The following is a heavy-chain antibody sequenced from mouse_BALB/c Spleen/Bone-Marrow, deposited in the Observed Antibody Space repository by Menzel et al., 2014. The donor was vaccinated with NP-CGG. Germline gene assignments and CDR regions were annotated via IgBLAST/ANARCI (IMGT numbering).Heavy chain of an antibody. Sequence: EVKVVESGGGLVQPGGSRKLSCAASGFTFSDYGMAWVRQAPGKGPEWVAFISNLAYSIYYADTVTGRFTISRENAKNTLYLEMSSLRPEDTAMYYCARDQVYYYGSSYGYFDVWGAGTTVTVSS. J-gene: IGHJ1*01. CDR2: ISNLAYSI. CDR1: GFTFSDYG. V-gene: IGHV5-15*02. CDR3: ARDQVYYYGSSYGYFDV. D-gene: IGHD1-1*01.